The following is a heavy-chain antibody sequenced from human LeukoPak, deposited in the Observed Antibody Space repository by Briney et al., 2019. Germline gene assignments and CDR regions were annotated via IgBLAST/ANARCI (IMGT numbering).Heavy chain of an antibody. CDR1: GFTFSSYA. CDR3: ARAVYRSGGYYFDY. V-gene: IGHV3-30*04. D-gene: IGHD6-19*01. J-gene: IGHJ4*02. Sequence: PGRSLRLSCAASGFTFSSYAMQWVRQAPGQGLEWVAVISYDGSDKNYADSVKGRFTISRDNSMDTLYLQMNSLRAEDTAVYYCARAVYRSGGYYFDYWGQGILVTVSS. CDR2: ISYDGSDK.